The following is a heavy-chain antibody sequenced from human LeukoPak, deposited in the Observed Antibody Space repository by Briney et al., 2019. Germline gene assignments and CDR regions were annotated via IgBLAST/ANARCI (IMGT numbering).Heavy chain of an antibody. V-gene: IGHV4-39*01. J-gene: IGHJ4*02. CDR1: GGSISSSSYY. CDR2: IYYSGST. Sequence: SETLSLTCTVSGGSISSSSYYWGWIRQPPGKGLEWIGSIYYSGSTYYNPSLKSRVTISVDTSKNQFSLKLSSVTAADTAVYYCARDIVATGALDYWGQGTLVTVSS. D-gene: IGHD5-12*01. CDR3: ARDIVATGALDY.